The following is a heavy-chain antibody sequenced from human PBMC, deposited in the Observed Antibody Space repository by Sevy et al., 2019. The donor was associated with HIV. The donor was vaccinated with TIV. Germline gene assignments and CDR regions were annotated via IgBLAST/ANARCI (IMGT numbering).Heavy chain of an antibody. Sequence: GGSLRLSCATSGFSFSWYDIQWVRQAPGKGLEWVAFILYDGSKKYYGDSVKGRFTISRDNSKNTLYLQMNSPRVEDTAGYYCARDHPDKDGMDVWGQGTMVTVSS. CDR2: ILYDGSKK. CDR1: GFSFSWYD. J-gene: IGHJ6*02. V-gene: IGHV3-30*02. CDR3: ARDHPDKDGMDV. D-gene: IGHD2-15*01.